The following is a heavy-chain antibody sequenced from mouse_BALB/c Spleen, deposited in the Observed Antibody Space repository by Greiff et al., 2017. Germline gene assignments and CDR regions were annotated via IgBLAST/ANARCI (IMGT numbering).Heavy chain of an antibody. D-gene: IGHD1-1*01. CDR3: ARWGYGSSYEGFAY. J-gene: IGHJ3*01. CDR1: GDSITSGY. V-gene: IGHV3-8*02. CDR2: ISYSGST. Sequence: EVKLVESGPSLVKPSQTLSLTCSVTGDSITSGYWNWIRKFPGNKLEYMGYISYSGSTYYNPSLKSRISITRDTSKNQYYLQLNSVTTEDTATYYCARWGYGSSYEGFAYWGQGTLVTVSA.